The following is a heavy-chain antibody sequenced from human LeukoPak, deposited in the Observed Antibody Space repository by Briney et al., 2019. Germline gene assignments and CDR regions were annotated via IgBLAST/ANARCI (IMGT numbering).Heavy chain of an antibody. CDR1: GGSFSGYY. CDR3: ARRSPQGPPHYYYYMDV. V-gene: IGHV4-34*01. CDR2: INHSGST. J-gene: IGHJ6*03. Sequence: SETLSLTCAVYGGSFSGYYWSWIRQPPGKGLEWIGEINHSGSTNYNPSLKSRVTISVDTSKNQFSLKLSSVTAADTAVYYCARRSPQGPPHYYYYMDVWGKGTTVTISS.